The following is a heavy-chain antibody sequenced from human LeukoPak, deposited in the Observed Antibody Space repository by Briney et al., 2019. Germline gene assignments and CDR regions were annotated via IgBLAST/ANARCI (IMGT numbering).Heavy chain of an antibody. CDR2: IIPIFGTA. CDR1: GGTFSSYA. V-gene: IGHV1-69*13. J-gene: IGHJ4*02. Sequence: GASVKVSCKASGGTFSSYAISWVRQASGQGLEWMGGIIPIFGTANYAQKFQGRVTITADESTSTAYMELSSLRSEDTAVYYCARERNVHLFDYWGQGTLVTVSS. CDR3: ARERNVHLFDY.